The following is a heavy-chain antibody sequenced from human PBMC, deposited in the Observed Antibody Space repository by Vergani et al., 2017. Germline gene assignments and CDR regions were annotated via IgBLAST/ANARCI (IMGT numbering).Heavy chain of an antibody. CDR2: IWYDGSNK. V-gene: IGHV3-33*08. CDR1: GFTFSSYG. Sequence: VQLVESGGGLVQPGGSLRLSCAASGFTFSSYGMHWVRQAPGKGLEWVAVIWYDGSNKYYADSVKGRFTISRDNSKNTLYLQMNSLRAEETAVYYCAREGYYYDSSGYYYYFDYWGQGTLVTVSS. CDR3: AREGYYYDSSGYYYYFDY. J-gene: IGHJ4*02. D-gene: IGHD3-22*01.